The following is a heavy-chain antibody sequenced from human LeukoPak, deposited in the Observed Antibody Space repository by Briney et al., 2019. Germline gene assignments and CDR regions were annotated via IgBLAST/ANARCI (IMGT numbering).Heavy chain of an antibody. Sequence: GGSLRLSCAASGFTFSTYSMHWVRQASGKGLEWVSYISSSSGTIYYADSVKGRFTISRDNAKNLLYVQMNSLRAEDTAVYYCATESSGTGDFDYWGQGTLVTVSS. V-gene: IGHV3-48*01. CDR3: ATESSGTGDFDY. D-gene: IGHD3-10*01. CDR1: GFTFSTYS. J-gene: IGHJ4*02. CDR2: ISSSSGTI.